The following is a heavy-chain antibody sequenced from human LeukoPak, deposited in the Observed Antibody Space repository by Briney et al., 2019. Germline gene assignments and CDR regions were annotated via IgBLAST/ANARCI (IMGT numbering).Heavy chain of an antibody. CDR1: GFTFDDYA. V-gene: IGHV3-9*01. CDR3: ARGRGSFQH. J-gene: IGHJ1*01. CDR2: ISWNSGSI. D-gene: IGHD3-10*01. Sequence: PGGSLRLSCAASGFTFDDYAMHWVRQAPGKGLEWVSGISWNSGSIGYADSVKGRFTISRDNAKNSLYLQMNSLIAEDTAVYYCARGRGSFQHWGQGTLVTVSS.